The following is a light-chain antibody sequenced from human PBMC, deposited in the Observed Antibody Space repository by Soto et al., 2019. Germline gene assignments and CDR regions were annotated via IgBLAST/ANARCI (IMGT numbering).Light chain of an antibody. CDR3: QQHDTWVT. CDR1: QSISTH. Sequence: EIVMTQSPTTLSLSPGERATLSCRASQSISTHLAWYQQKPGQAPRLLIYDASNRATGTPARFSGSGSGTDFTLTISSLEPEDFAVYYCQQHDTWVTFGGGTKVEIK. J-gene: IGKJ4*01. CDR2: DAS. V-gene: IGKV3-11*01.